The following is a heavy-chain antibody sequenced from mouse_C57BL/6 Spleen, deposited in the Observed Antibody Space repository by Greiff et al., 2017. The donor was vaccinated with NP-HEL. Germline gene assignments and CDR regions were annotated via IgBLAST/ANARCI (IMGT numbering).Heavy chain of an antibody. D-gene: IGHD1-1*01. CDR3: YYYGSSSYWYFDV. CDR1: GYTFTSYW. V-gene: IGHV1-59*01. Sequence: QVQLQQPGAELVRPGTSVKLSCKASGYTFTSYWMHWVKQRPGQGLEWIGVIDPSDSYTNSNRKFKGKATLTVDTSSSTAYMQLSSLTSEDSAVYYCYYYGSSSYWYFDVWGTGTTVTVSS. CDR2: IDPSDSYT. J-gene: IGHJ1*03.